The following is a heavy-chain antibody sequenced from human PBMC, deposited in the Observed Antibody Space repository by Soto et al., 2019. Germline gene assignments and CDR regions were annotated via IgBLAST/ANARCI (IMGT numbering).Heavy chain of an antibody. D-gene: IGHD6-6*01. Sequence: GGSLRLSCAASGFTFSSYGMHWVRQAPGKGLEWVAVIWYDGSNKYYADSVKGRFTISRDNSKNTLYLQMNSLRAEDTAVYYCARDPYSSSSFFDYWGQGTLGTAPQ. V-gene: IGHV3-33*01. J-gene: IGHJ4*02. CDR1: GFTFSSYG. CDR3: ARDPYSSSSFFDY. CDR2: IWYDGSNK.